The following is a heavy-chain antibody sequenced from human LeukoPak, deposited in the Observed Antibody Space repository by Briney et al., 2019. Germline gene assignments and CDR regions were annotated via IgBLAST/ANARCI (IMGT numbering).Heavy chain of an antibody. CDR2: IKQDGSEK. V-gene: IGHV3-7*01. J-gene: IGHJ4*02. D-gene: IGHD4-11*01. Sequence: GGSLRLSCAASGFTFSTYWISWVRQAPGKGLEWVANIKQDGSEKYYVDSVKGRFTISRDNAKNSLYLQMNSLRDEDTAVYYCARDRGYSNYYDYWGQGTLVTVSS. CDR1: GFTFSTYW. CDR3: ARDRGYSNYYDY.